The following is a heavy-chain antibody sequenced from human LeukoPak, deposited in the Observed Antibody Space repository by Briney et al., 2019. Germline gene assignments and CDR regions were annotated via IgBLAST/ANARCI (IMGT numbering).Heavy chain of an antibody. CDR1: GYTFTSYG. J-gene: IGHJ2*01. D-gene: IGHD2-15*01. CDR3: VVVVLGWYFDL. V-gene: IGHV1-18*01. CDR2: ISAYNGNT. Sequence: ASVKVSCKASGYTFTSYGISWARQAPGQGLEWMGWISAYNGNTNYAQKLQGRVTMTTDTSTSTAYMELRSLRSDDTAVYYCVVVVLGWYFDLWGRGTLVTVSS.